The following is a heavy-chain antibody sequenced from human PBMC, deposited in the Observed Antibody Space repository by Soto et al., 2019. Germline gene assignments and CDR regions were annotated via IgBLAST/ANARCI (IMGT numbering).Heavy chain of an antibody. CDR2: ISYDGSNK. D-gene: IGHD2-15*01. Sequence: PVGSLRLSCAASGFTFSSYAMHWVRQAPGKGLEWVAVISYDGSNKYYADSVKGRFTISRDNSKNTLYLQMNSLRAEDTAVYYCARDMKDKGYYGMDVWGQGTTVTVSS. V-gene: IGHV3-30-3*01. J-gene: IGHJ6*02. CDR3: ARDMKDKGYYGMDV. CDR1: GFTFSSYA.